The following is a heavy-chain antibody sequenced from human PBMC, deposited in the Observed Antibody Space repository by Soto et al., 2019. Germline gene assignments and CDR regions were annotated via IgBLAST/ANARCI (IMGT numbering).Heavy chain of an antibody. J-gene: IGHJ4*02. Sequence: QITLKESGPPLVKPTQTLTLTCTFSGFSLSTRGVGVGWIRQPPGKALEWLALLYWDDDEGYSPSLKSRLTISKDTSKNQVVLTVTNMDPMDTATYYCAHRPRGYSYHFDYWGQGTPVTVSS. CDR3: AHRPRGYSYHFDY. CDR2: LYWDDDE. D-gene: IGHD5-18*01. CDR1: GFSLSTRGVG. V-gene: IGHV2-5*02.